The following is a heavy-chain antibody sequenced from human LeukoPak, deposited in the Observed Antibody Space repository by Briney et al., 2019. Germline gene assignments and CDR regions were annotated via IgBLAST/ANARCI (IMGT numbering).Heavy chain of an antibody. J-gene: IGHJ4*02. D-gene: IGHD3-3*02. CDR2: IYHSGST. CDR1: GYSISSGYY. V-gene: IGHV4-38-2*02. CDR3: MRDLSN. Sequence: SETLYLTCAVSGYSISSGYYWGWVRQPPGKGLEWIGNIYHSGSTSYNPSLKSRVTISLDTSNKHFSLKLNSVIAADTAVYYCMRDLSNWGQGTLVTVSS.